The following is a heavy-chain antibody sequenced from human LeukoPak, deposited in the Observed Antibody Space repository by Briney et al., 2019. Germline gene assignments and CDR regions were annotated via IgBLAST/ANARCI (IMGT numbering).Heavy chain of an antibody. J-gene: IGHJ4*02. V-gene: IGHV3-23*01. CDR1: GFTFNNFA. CDR3: ANFPFSSSGYWRNDY. CDR2: ISGSGDST. Sequence: SGGSLRLSCAASGFTFNNFAMSWVRQAPEKGLEWVSGISGSGDSTYYVDSVKGRLTISRDNSKNTLYLQMNSLRAEDTAVYYCANFPFSSSGYWRNDYWGQGTLVTVSS. D-gene: IGHD3-22*01.